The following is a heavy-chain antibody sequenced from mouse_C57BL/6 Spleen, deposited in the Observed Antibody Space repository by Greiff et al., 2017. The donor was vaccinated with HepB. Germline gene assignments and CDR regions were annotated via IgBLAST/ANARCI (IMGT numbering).Heavy chain of an antibody. CDR2: SRNKANDYTT. V-gene: IGHV7-1*01. Sequence: EVKVVDSGGGLVQSGRSLRLSCATSGFTFSDFYMEWVRQAPGKGLEWIAASRNKANDYTTEYSASVKGRFIVSRDTSQSILYLQMNALRAEDTAIYYCARDAGGIYDGYSYWYFDVWGTGTTVTVSS. CDR1: GFTFSDFY. D-gene: IGHD2-3*01. J-gene: IGHJ1*03. CDR3: ARDAGGIYDGYSYWYFDV.